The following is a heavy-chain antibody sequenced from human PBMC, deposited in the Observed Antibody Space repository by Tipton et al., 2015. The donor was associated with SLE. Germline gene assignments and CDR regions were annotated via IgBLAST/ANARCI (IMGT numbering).Heavy chain of an antibody. D-gene: IGHD6-6*01. J-gene: IGHJ5*02. CDR2: IYYSGST. Sequence: GSLRLSCTVSGGSISSSSYYWGWIRQPPGKGLEWIGSIYYSGSTSYNPSLKSRVTISVDTSKNQFSLKLSSVTAADTAVYYCARDPSSSAYNWFDPWGQGTLVTVSS. CDR1: GGSISSSSYY. V-gene: IGHV4-39*07. CDR3: ARDPSSSAYNWFDP.